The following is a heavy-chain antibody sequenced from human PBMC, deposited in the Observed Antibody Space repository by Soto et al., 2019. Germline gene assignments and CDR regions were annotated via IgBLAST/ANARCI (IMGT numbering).Heavy chain of an antibody. Sequence: DVQLVQSGGGLVQPGGSLRLSCAASGFSLSDHCLHWVRQAPGKGLVWLSRLCHDGTIAIYSDSVKGRFSISRDIAKNTLYLQMTSLIVEDAAISCCGGTFRDDLLGLDRWGQGTLVTVSS. J-gene: IGHJ5*02. CDR3: GGTFRDDLLGLDR. V-gene: IGHV3-74*01. CDR2: LCHDGTIA. D-gene: IGHD3-16*01. CDR1: GFSLSDHC.